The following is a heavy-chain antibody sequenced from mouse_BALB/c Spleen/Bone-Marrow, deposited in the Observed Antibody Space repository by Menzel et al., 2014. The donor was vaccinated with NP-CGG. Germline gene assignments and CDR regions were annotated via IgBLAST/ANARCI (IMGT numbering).Heavy chain of an antibody. Sequence: QVQLKESGPELVRPGVSVKISCKGSGYTFTDYPMHWVKQSHAKSLEWIGVISIYSGNTNYNQNFKGKAKMTVDKSSSTVYMELARLASEDSAIYHCARGFLGYFDYWGQGTTLTVSS. CDR3: ARGFLGYFDY. J-gene: IGHJ2*01. CDR2: ISIYSGNT. V-gene: IGHV1S137*01. CDR1: GYTFTDYP.